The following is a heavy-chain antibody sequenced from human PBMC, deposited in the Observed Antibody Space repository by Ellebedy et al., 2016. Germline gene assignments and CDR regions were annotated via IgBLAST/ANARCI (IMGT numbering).Heavy chain of an antibody. V-gene: IGHV3-7*04. CDR3: AKDYS. CDR2: IKPDGSEN. Sequence: GESLKISXAASGFGFSSYWMSWVRQAPGKGLEWVAKIKPDGSENFHVDSVKGRFTISRDNAKNSVYLQMDSLRAEDTAVYYCAKDYSWGQGILVTVSS. J-gene: IGHJ4*02. CDR1: GFGFSSYW.